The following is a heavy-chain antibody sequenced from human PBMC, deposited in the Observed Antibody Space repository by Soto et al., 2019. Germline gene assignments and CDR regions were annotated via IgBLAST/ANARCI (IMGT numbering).Heavy chain of an antibody. CDR1: GFTFSSYG. CDR3: AKAGQQLVNGMDV. V-gene: IGHV3-30*18. D-gene: IGHD6-13*01. J-gene: IGHJ6*02. Sequence: QVQLVESGGGVVQPGRSLRLSCAASGFTFSSYGMHWVRQAPGKGLEWVAVISYDGSNKYYADSVKGRFTISRDNSKNTLYLQMNSLRAEDTAVYYCAKAGQQLVNGMDVWGQGTTVTVSS. CDR2: ISYDGSNK.